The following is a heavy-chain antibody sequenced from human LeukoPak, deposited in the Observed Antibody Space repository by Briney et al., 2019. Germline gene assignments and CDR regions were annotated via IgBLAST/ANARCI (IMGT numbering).Heavy chain of an antibody. J-gene: IGHJ4*02. CDR1: GFSLSTYG. Sequence: PGGSLRLSCAASGFSLSTYGMHWVRQAPGKGLEWVAVISSDASNEYYADSVKGRFTLSRDNSKNTLYLQMNSLRAEDTAVYYCAKSQLGDIDYWGQGTLVTVSS. D-gene: IGHD7-27*01. V-gene: IGHV3-30*18. CDR3: AKSQLGDIDY. CDR2: ISSDASNE.